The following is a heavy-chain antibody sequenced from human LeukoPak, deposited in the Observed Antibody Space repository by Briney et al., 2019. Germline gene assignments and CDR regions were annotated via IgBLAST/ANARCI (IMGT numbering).Heavy chain of an antibody. CDR3: ARDAPSVAVAGGPDY. CDR2: IIVYNGNI. CDR1: GYTFTSYG. D-gene: IGHD6-19*01. J-gene: IGHJ4*02. V-gene: IGHV1-18*01. Sequence: GASVKVSCKASGYTFTSYGISWVRQAPGQGLEWMGCIIVYNGNIHYAQKLQGRVTMTTDTFTSTAYMELRSLTSDDTAIYYCARDAPSVAVAGGPDYWGQGTLVSVSS.